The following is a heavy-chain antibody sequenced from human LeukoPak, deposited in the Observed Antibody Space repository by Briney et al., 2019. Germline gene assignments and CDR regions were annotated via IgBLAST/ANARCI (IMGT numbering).Heavy chain of an antibody. J-gene: IGHJ4*02. V-gene: IGHV3-23*01. D-gene: IGHD2-2*01. CDR1: GFTFSSYS. Sequence: GGSLRLSCAASGFTFSSYSMSWVRQVPGKGLEWVSVISTGGSGGTSYSDSVRGRFTMSRDNSKNTLFLQMNSLRAEDTAVYYCAKRGCDTTTCSYYFDYWGRGTLVTVSS. CDR3: AKRGCDTTTCSYYFDY. CDR2: ISTGGSGGT.